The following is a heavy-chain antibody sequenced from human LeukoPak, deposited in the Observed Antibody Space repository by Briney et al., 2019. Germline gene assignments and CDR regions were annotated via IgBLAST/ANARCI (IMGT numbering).Heavy chain of an antibody. CDR1: GFTFSSYD. V-gene: IGHV3-13*01. CDR3: AKDGVLGAAAGTGHLDY. D-gene: IGHD6-13*01. Sequence: PGGSLRLSCAASGFTFSSYDMHWVRQATGKGLEWVSAIGTAGDTYYPGSVKGRFTISRDNSKNTLYLQMNSLRAEDTAVYYCAKDGVLGAAAGTGHLDYWGQGTLVTVSS. CDR2: IGTAGDT. J-gene: IGHJ4*02.